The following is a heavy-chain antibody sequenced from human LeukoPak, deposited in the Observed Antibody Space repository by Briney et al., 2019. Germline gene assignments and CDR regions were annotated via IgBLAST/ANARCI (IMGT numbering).Heavy chain of an antibody. CDR2: INTDGTVT. J-gene: IGHJ4*02. V-gene: IGHV3-74*01. CDR1: GFTFSKYW. CDR3: ATKQWLAPPPDS. Sequence: GGPLRLSCAASGFTFSKYWMLWVRQAPGKGLESVSRINTDGTVTTYAGSVKGRFTVSRDNADNTMFLQMNSVRDEDTAVYYCATKQWLAPPPDSWGQGTPVTVSS. D-gene: IGHD6-19*01.